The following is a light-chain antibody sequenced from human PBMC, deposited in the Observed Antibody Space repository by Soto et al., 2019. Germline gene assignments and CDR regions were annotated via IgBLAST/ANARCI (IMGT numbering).Light chain of an antibody. V-gene: IGKV3-20*01. CDR3: QHYESSRWT. J-gene: IGKJ1*01. CDR1: QSVSSTY. Sequence: EIVLTQSPGPLSLSPGERATLSCRASQSVSSTYLTWYHQKPGQAPRRLIYDASGRATGIPDRFSGSGSGTDCGVPINIREPGYFVVYDCQHYESSRWTFRRGPGVDIK. CDR2: DAS.